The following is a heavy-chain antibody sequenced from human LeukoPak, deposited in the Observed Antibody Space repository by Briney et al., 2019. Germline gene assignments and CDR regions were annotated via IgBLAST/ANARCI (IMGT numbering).Heavy chain of an antibody. J-gene: IGHJ5*01. D-gene: IGHD5-24*01. V-gene: IGHV3-7*01. CDR3: ARDGGGYDS. Sequence: GGSLRLSCAASGFTFTTYWMIWVRQTPEKGLEWVANIKEDRSRDYYVHYVKGRFTISRDNAKNLLYLHMHSLRAEGTATYYCARDGGGYDSWGQGTLVTVSS. CDR1: GFTFTTYW. CDR2: IKEDRSRD.